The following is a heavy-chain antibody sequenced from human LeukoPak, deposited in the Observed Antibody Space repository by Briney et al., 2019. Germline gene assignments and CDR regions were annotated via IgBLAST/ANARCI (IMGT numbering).Heavy chain of an antibody. V-gene: IGHV3-74*01. CDR2: INTDGSTT. CDR1: GFTFNNYV. CDR3: ARVRSGSYNWFDP. Sequence: GGSLRLSCTASGFTFNNYVMNWVRQAPGKGLVWVSRINTDGSTTSYADSVKGRFTISRDNTKNTLYLQMNSLRAEDTAVYYCARVRSGSYNWFDPWGQGTLVTVSS. D-gene: IGHD1-26*01. J-gene: IGHJ5*02.